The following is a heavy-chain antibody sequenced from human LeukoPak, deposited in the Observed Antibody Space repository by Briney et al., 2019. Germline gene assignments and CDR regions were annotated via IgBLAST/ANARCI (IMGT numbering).Heavy chain of an antibody. CDR3: ARDRRYFDWLLPDY. V-gene: IGHV4-59*01. CDR1: GGSISSYY. CDR2: IYYSGST. J-gene: IGHJ4*02. D-gene: IGHD3-9*01. Sequence: SETLSLTCTVSGGSISSYYWSWIRQPPGKGLEWIGYIYYSGSTNYNPSLKSRVTISVDTSKNQFSLKLSSVTAADTAVYYCARDRRYFDWLLPDYWGQGTLVTVSS.